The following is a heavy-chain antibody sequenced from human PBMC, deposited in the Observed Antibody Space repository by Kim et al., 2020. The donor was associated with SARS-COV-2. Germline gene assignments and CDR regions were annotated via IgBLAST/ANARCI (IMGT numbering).Heavy chain of an antibody. CDR2: IYYSGST. CDR3: ARDGDAIAAAGTNIWWFDP. Sequence: SETLSLTCTVSGGSISSSSYYWGWIRQPPGKGLEWIGSIYYSGSTYYNPSLKSRVTISVDTSKNQFSLKLSSVTAADTAVYYCARDGDAIAAAGTNIWWFDPWGQGTLVTVSS. V-gene: IGHV4-39*07. J-gene: IGHJ5*02. CDR1: GGSISSSSYY. D-gene: IGHD6-13*01.